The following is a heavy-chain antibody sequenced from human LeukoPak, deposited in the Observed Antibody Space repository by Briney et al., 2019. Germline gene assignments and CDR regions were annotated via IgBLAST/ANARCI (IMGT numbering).Heavy chain of an antibody. V-gene: IGHV4-4*07. CDR3: ARELYYGSGSYYNGYWYFDL. CDR2: IYTSGST. CDR1: GGSISSYY. J-gene: IGHJ2*01. D-gene: IGHD3-10*01. Sequence: SETLSLTCTVSGGSISSYYWSWIRQPAGKELEWIGRIYTSGSTYYNPSLKSRVTISVDTSKNQFSLKLSSVTAADTAVYYCARELYYGSGSYYNGYWYFDLWGRGTLVTVSS.